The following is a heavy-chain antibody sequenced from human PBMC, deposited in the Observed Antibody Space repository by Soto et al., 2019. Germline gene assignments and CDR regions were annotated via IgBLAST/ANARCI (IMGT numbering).Heavy chain of an antibody. V-gene: IGHV3-30-3*01. J-gene: IGHJ4*02. Sequence: TGGSLRLSCAASGFTFSSYAMHWVRQAPGKGLEWVAVISYDGSNKYYADSVKGRFTISRDNSKNTLYLQMNSLRAEDTAVYYCARDGLFDYWGQGTLVTVSS. CDR2: ISYDGSNK. CDR1: GFTFSSYA. CDR3: ARDGLFDY.